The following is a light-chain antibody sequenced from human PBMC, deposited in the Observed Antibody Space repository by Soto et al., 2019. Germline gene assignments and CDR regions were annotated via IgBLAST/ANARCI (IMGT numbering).Light chain of an antibody. CDR2: GAS. V-gene: IGKV3-20*01. CDR3: QQYGSSPWT. Sequence: EIVLTQSRGTLSLSPGERATLSCRASQCVSSSYLAWYQQKPGQAPRLLIYGASSRATGIPDRFSGSGSGTDVTLTISRLEPEDFAMYYCQQYGSSPWTFGQGTKVEIK. J-gene: IGKJ1*01. CDR1: QCVSSSY.